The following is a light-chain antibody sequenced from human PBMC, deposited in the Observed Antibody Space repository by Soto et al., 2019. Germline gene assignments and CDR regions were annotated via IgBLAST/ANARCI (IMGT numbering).Light chain of an antibody. J-gene: IGKJ1*01. Sequence: IVMTQSPATLSVSPVERSNISFRASQSVSSNLAWYKQKPGQAPRLLIYGGSSRATGIPVRFSGSGSETDFTLTITRLEPEDFAMYDCQQYSSSRTCGQGNKVDI. CDR2: GGS. CDR3: QQYSSSRT. V-gene: IGKV3-20*01. CDR1: QSVSSN.